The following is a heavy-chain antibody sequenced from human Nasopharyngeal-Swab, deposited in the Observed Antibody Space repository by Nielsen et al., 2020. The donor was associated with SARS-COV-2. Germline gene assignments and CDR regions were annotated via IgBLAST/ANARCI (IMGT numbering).Heavy chain of an antibody. Sequence: LKISCAASGFTFDDYAMHWVRQAPGKGLEWVSGISWNSGSIGYADSVKGRFTISRDNAKNSLYLQMNSLRAEDTALYYCAKGDYGGLYYYGMDVWGQGTTVTVSS. D-gene: IGHD4-17*01. J-gene: IGHJ6*02. V-gene: IGHV3-9*01. CDR3: AKGDYGGLYYYGMDV. CDR1: GFTFDDYA. CDR2: ISWNSGSI.